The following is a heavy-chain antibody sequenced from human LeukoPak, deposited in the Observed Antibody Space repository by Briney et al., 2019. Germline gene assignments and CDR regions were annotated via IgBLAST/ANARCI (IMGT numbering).Heavy chain of an antibody. CDR1: GYTFTDYY. D-gene: IGHD5-12*01. CDR2: INPSTGGT. J-gene: IGHJ5*02. Sequence: ASVQVSCKASGYTFTDYYMHWVRQAPGQGVEGMGWINPSTGGTKYAQKFQGRVTMTRDSSISTGYMELSRLRSDDMAVYYCARDVYSGSSGGWFDPWGQGTLVTVSS. V-gene: IGHV1-2*02. CDR3: ARDVYSGSSGGWFDP.